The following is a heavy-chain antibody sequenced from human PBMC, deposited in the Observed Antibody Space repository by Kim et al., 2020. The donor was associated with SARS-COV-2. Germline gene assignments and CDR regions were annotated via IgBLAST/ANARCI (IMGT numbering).Heavy chain of an antibody. CDR3: AKGGPKYYYDSSGYTHF. Sequence: GGSLRLSCAASGFTFSSYGMHWVRQAPGKGLEWVAVISYDGSNKYYADSVKGRFTISRDNSKNTLYLQMNSLRAEDTAVYYCAKGGPKYYYDSSGYTHF. J-gene: IGHJ4*01. CDR1: GFTFSSYG. CDR2: ISYDGSNK. D-gene: IGHD3-22*01. V-gene: IGHV3-30*18.